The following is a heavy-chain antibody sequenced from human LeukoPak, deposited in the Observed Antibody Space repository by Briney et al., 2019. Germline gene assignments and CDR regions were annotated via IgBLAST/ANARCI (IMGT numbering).Heavy chain of an antibody. CDR1: GGSFSGYY. V-gene: IGHV4-59*10. J-gene: IGHJ4*02. D-gene: IGHD5-12*01. CDR2: IYTSEST. CDR3: AISGYSGYDSFDY. Sequence: SETLSLTCAVYGGSFSGYYWSWIRQPAGKGLEWIGRIYTSESTNYNPSLKSRVTISVDTSKNQFSLKLSSVSAADTAVYYCAISGYSGYDSFDYWGQGTLVTVSS.